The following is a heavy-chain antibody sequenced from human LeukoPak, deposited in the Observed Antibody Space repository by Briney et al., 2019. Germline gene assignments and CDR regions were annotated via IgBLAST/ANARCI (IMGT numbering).Heavy chain of an antibody. CDR2: IYTSGST. V-gene: IGHV4-4*09. D-gene: IGHD3-10*01. CDR3: ARTYYYGSGSFNYFDY. Sequence: SETLSPTCTVSGGSISSYYWSWIRQPPGKGLEWIGYIYTSGSTNYNPSLKSRVTISVDTSKNQFSLKLSSVTAADTAVYYCARTYYYGSGSFNYFDYWGQGTLVTVSS. J-gene: IGHJ4*02. CDR1: GGSISSYY.